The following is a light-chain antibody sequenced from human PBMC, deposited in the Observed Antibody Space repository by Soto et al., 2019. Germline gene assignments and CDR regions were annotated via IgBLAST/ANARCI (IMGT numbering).Light chain of an antibody. CDR3: SSYNTPSTLIV. Sequence: QSALTQPASVSGSPGQSVTISCTGTSNDVGTYNFVSWYQQLPGTAPKLMIYGVTIRPSGVPNRFSGSKSDTTASLTISGLQAEDEDDYYCSSYNTPSTLIVFGAGTKLTVL. CDR1: SNDVGTYNF. CDR2: GVT. J-gene: IGLJ1*01. V-gene: IGLV2-14*01.